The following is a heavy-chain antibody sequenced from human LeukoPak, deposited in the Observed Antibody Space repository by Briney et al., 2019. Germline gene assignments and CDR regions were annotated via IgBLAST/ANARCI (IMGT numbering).Heavy chain of an antibody. J-gene: IGHJ4*02. CDR1: GGSISSSSYY. D-gene: IGHD3-22*01. Sequence: PSETLSLTCTVSGGSISSSSYYWGWIRQPPWKGLEWIGSIYYSGSTYYNPSLKSRVTISVDTSKNQLSLKLSSVTAADTAVYFCARSGGLWLLTYYFDYWGQGTLVTVSS. CDR2: IYYSGST. V-gene: IGHV4-39*07. CDR3: ARSGGLWLLTYYFDY.